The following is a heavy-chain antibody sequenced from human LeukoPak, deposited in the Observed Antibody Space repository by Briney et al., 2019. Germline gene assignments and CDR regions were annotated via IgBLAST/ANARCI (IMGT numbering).Heavy chain of an antibody. D-gene: IGHD3-22*01. Sequence: HPGGSLRLSCAASGFTFDYYWMHWVRQAPGKGLMWVSRINTDGSNTHYADSVKGRFTISRDNAKNTLYLQMNGLRVEDTAVYYCVVWGEDRSGHRFDFWGQGTLVTVSS. J-gene: IGHJ4*02. V-gene: IGHV3-74*01. CDR3: VVWGEDRSGHRFDF. CDR1: GFTFDYYW. CDR2: INTDGSNT.